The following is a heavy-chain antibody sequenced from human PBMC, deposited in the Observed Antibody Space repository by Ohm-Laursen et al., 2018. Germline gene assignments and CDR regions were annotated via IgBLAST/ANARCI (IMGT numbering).Heavy chain of an antibody. J-gene: IGHJ5*02. Sequence: ESLRISCKGSGYNFANYWIGWVRQMPGKGLERMGIIYPSDSDTRYSPSFQGQVTISADKSISTAYLQWSSLKASDTAMYYCATPDASSWVPWGQGTLVTVSS. CDR1: GYNFANYW. V-gene: IGHV5-51*01. CDR2: IYPSDSDT. D-gene: IGHD6-13*01. CDR3: ATPDASSWVP.